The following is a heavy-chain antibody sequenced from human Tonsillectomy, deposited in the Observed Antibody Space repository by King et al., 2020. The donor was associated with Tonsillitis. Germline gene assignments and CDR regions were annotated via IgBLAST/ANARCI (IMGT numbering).Heavy chain of an antibody. Sequence: VQLQESGPGLVKPSQTLSLTCAVSGGSISSGGYSWSWIRQPPGKGLEWIGYIYYSGSTYYNPSLKSRVTISVDTSKNQFSLKLSPVTAADPAGYYWASMIYSGSYWSRSAFDIWGQGTMVTVSS. CDR3: ASMIYSGSYWSRSAFDI. CDR1: GGSISSGGYS. J-gene: IGHJ3*02. CDR2: IYYSGST. V-gene: IGHV4-30-4*07. D-gene: IGHD1-26*01.